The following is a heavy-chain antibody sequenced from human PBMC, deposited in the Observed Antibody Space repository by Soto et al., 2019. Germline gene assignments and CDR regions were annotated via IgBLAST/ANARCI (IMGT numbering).Heavy chain of an antibody. Sequence: TSETLSLTCAVSGYSISSGYYWGWIRQPPGKGLEWLGTTYYGASSYYNPSLLSRITILLDASTNQLSLKLSSVTAADTAVYFCVRVAGSASWYETDSWGQGILVTVSS. J-gene: IGHJ4*02. CDR1: GYSISSGYY. D-gene: IGHD6-13*01. V-gene: IGHV4-38-2*01. CDR2: TYYGASS. CDR3: VRVAGSASWYETDS.